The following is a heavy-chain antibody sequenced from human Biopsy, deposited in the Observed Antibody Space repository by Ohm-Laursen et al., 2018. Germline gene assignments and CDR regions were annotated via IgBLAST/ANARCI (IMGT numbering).Heavy chain of an antibody. CDR2: IFYSGIT. CDR3: ARHPTGFWFDP. Sequence: DTLSLTCTVSGGSVSSNVAYWAWIRQPPGKGLESIGSIFYSGITYYNPSLQSRVTMSVDTSKNLFSLNLTSVTAADTAVYYCARHPTGFWFDPWGQGTLVIVSS. J-gene: IGHJ5*02. CDR1: GGSVSSNVAY. V-gene: IGHV4-39*01.